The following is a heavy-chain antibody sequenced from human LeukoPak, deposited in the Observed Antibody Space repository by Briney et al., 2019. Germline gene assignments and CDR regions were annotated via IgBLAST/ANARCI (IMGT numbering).Heavy chain of an antibody. CDR2: IIPIFGTA. CDR3: ARDGQSGYFDY. J-gene: IGHJ4*02. V-gene: IGHV1-69*13. D-gene: IGHD2-15*01. Sequence: ASVKVSCKASGGTFSSYAISWVRQAPGRGLEWMGGIIPIFGTANYAQKFQGRVTITADESTSTAYMELSSLRSEDTAVYYCARDGQSGYFDYWGQGTLVTVSS. CDR1: GGTFSSYA.